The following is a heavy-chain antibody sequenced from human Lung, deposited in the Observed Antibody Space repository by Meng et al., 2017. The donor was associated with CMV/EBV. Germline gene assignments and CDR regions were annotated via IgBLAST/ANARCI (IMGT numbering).Heavy chain of an antibody. CDR2: ISGSGGST. V-gene: IGHV3-23*01. Sequence: GEXXKISCAASGFTFSSYAMSWVRQAPGKGLEWVSAISGSGGSTYYADSVKGRFTISRDNSKNTLYLQMNSLRAEDTAVYYRAGMTSDYWGQGTLVTVSS. D-gene: IGHD1-14*01. CDR3: AGMTSDY. J-gene: IGHJ4*02. CDR1: GFTFSSYA.